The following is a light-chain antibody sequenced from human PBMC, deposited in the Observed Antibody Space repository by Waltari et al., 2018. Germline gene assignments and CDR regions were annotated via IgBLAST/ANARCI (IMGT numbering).Light chain of an antibody. CDR1: GLRSYY. CDR2: DKN. CDR3: HSRDASGVGGS. J-gene: IGLJ2*01. Sequence: SSELTQDPAVSVSMGQTVTITCQGNGLRSYYASWYQQRRGQAPILIMYDKNNRPSGGADRFAGSNSDNTASLTITGAQAEDEASYYGHSRDASGVGGSFGGGTKLTVL. V-gene: IGLV3-19*01.